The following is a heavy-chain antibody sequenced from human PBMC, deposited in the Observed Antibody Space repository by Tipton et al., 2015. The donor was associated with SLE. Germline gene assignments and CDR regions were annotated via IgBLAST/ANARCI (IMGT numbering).Heavy chain of an antibody. V-gene: IGHV4-38-2*02. Sequence: TLSLTCAVSGYSISSGYYWGWIRQPPGKGLEWIGSIYYSGSTYYDPSLKSRVTISVDTSKNQFSLKLSSVTAADTAVYYCAREERGIQLWSFDYWGQGTLVTVSS. CDR1: GYSISSGYY. D-gene: IGHD5-18*01. CDR3: AREERGIQLWSFDY. CDR2: IYYSGST. J-gene: IGHJ4*02.